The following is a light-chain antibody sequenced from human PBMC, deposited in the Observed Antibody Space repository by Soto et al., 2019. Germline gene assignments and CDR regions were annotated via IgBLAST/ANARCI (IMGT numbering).Light chain of an antibody. Sequence: QSALTQPASVSGSPGQSITISCTGTSSDVGGYNYVSWYQQHPGKAPKLMIYEVSNRPSGVSNRFSGSKSGNTASLTISGLQAQYEADYYCSSYTSSSIVHVFGTGTKVTLL. V-gene: IGLV2-14*01. CDR3: SSYTSSSIVHV. J-gene: IGLJ1*01. CDR2: EVS. CDR1: SSDVGGYNY.